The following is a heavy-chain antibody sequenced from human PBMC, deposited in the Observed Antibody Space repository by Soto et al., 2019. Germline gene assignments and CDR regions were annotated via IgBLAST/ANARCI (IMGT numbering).Heavy chain of an antibody. J-gene: IGHJ4*02. D-gene: IGHD2-15*01. CDR2: ISYDGSNK. Sequence: VQLLESGGGVVQPGRSLRLPCAASGFTFSSYGMHWVRQAPGKGLEWVAVISYDGSNKYYADSVKGRFTISRDNSKNTLYLQMNSLRAEDTAVYYCAKVSPEGYCSGGSCYTPYYFDYWGQGTLVTVSS. CDR3: AKVSPEGYCSGGSCYTPYYFDY. CDR1: GFTFSSYG. V-gene: IGHV3-30*18.